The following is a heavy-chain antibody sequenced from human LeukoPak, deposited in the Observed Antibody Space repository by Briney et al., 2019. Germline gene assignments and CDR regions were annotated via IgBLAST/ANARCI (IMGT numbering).Heavy chain of an antibody. CDR3: ARDPLPGGSGSFSPEDY. D-gene: IGHD3-10*01. CDR2: INPNSGGT. CDR1: GYTFTSYG. Sequence: ASVKVSCKASGYTFTSYGISWVRQAPGQGLEWMGWINPNSGGTNYAQKFQGRVTMTRDTSISTAYMELSRLRSDDTAVYYCARDPLPGGSGSFSPEDYWGQGTLVTVSS. J-gene: IGHJ4*02. V-gene: IGHV1-2*02.